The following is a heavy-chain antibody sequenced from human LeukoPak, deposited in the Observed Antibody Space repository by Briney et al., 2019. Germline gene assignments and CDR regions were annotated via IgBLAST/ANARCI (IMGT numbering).Heavy chain of an antibody. CDR3: ARDGGYSSGWFYYYYYYMDV. CDR2: IKQDGSEK. J-gene: IGHJ6*03. Sequence: PGGSLRLSCAASGFTFSSYSMNWVRQAPGKGLEWVANIKQDGSEKYYVDSVKGRFTISRDNAKNSLYLQMNSLRAEDTAVYYCARDGGYSSGWFYYYYYYMDVWGKGTTVTVSS. D-gene: IGHD6-19*01. CDR1: GFTFSSYS. V-gene: IGHV3-7*01.